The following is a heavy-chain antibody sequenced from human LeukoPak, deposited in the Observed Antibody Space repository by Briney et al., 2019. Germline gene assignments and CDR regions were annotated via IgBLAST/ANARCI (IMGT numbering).Heavy chain of an antibody. V-gene: IGHV3-66*01. CDR2: LYSGGST. Sequence: GGSLRLSCAASGFSVSDTYMSWVRQAPGKGLEWVSLLYSGGSTHYADSVKGRFTISRDKSKNMLSLQMNSLRAEDTAVYYCARGKSGIYTRPFDYWGQGTLVTVSS. J-gene: IGHJ4*02. CDR1: GFSVSDTY. D-gene: IGHD1-26*01. CDR3: ARGKSGIYTRPFDY.